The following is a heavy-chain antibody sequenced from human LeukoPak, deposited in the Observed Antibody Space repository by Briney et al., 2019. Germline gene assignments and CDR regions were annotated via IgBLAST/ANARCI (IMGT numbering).Heavy chain of an antibody. J-gene: IGHJ4*02. CDR3: ARDWYGSRSYYNLDY. Sequence: GGSLRLSCAASGFTFSSYWMHWVRQAPGKGLVWVSRINSDGTITNYADSVKGRFTISRDNSKNTLYLQMNSLRAEDTAVYYCARDWYGSRSYYNLDYWGQGSLVTVSS. CDR1: GFTFSSYW. D-gene: IGHD3-10*01. V-gene: IGHV3-74*01. CDR2: INSDGTIT.